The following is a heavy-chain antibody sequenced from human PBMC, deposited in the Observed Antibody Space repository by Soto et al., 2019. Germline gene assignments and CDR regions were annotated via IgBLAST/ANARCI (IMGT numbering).Heavy chain of an antibody. CDR1: GFTFSSYA. CDR3: SKATSATCTGSICYSFDY. D-gene: IGHD2-21*01. CDR2: FSGGRDTA. Sequence: VQLLESGGGLVQPGGSLRLSCVASGFTFSSYAMSWVRQAPGQRLEWVATFSGGRDTAWHADSVKGRFTVSRDSSKNTLSLQMNRRRPEYTALYYCSKATSATCTGSICYSFDYWGQGTLVTVSS. V-gene: IGHV3-23*01. J-gene: IGHJ4*02.